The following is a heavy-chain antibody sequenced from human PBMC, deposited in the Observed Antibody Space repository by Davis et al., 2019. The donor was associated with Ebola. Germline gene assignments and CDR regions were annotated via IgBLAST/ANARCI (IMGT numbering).Heavy chain of an antibody. J-gene: IGHJ5*02. CDR2: IYYSGST. CDR1: GGSISSYY. CDR3: ASGPPRITIFGVVIRGWFDP. V-gene: IGHV4-59*12. Sequence: PSETLSLTCTVSGGSISSYYWSWIRQPPGKGLEWIGYIYYSGSTYYNPSLKSRVTISVDTSKNQFSPKLSSVTAADTAVYYCASGPPRITIFGVVIRGWFDPWGQGTLVTVSS. D-gene: IGHD3-3*01.